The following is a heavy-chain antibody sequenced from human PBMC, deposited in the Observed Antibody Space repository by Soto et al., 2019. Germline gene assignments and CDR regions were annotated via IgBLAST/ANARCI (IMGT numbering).Heavy chain of an antibody. CDR1: GFTFSSYA. Sequence: EVQLLESGGGLVQPGGSLRLSCAASGFTFSSYAMSWVRQAPGKGLEWVSAISGSGGSTYYADSVKGRFTISRDNSKNTLYLQMNSLRAEDTAVYYCAKDYYYDSSGPAPFFDYWGQGTLVTVSS. CDR3: AKDYYYDSSGPAPFFDY. J-gene: IGHJ4*02. D-gene: IGHD3-22*01. CDR2: ISGSGGST. V-gene: IGHV3-23*01.